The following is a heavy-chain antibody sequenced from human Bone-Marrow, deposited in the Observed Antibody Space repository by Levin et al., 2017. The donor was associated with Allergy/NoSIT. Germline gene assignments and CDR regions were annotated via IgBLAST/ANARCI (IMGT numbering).Heavy chain of an antibody. J-gene: IGHJ3*02. Sequence: ASVKVSCKASGHTFPVYYMHWVRQAPGQGLEWMGWINPSSGGTNYAQNFQGRVTMTRDTSSSAAYMELSRLRSDDTAVYYCYSVPGSTEAFDMWGPGTRVTVSS. V-gene: IGHV1-2*02. CDR2: INPSSGGT. CDR3: YSVPGSTEAFDM. CDR1: GHTFPVYY. D-gene: IGHD2-2*01.